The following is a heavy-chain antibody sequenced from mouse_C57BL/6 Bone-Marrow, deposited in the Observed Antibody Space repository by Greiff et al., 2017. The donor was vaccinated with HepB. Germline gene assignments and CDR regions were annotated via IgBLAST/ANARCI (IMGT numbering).Heavy chain of an antibody. V-gene: IGHV10-3*01. CDR3: VAYDLYAMDY. J-gene: IGHJ4*01. CDR1: GFTFNTYA. Sequence: EVQGVESGGGLVQPKGSLKLSCAASGFTFNTYAMHWVRQAPGKGLEWVARIRSKSSNYATYYADSVKDRFTISRDDSQSMLYLQMNNLKTEHTAMYYCVAYDLYAMDYWGQGTSVTVSS. CDR2: IRSKSSNYAT. D-gene: IGHD6-5*01.